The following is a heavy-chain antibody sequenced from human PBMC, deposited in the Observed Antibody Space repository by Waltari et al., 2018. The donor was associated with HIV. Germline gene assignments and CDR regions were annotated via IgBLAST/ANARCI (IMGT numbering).Heavy chain of an antibody. J-gene: IGHJ5*02. CDR3: ARVRIQLWPTTRWFDP. CDR2: ISETGAT. Sequence: QLQLQESGPRLVEPSETLSLTCTVSGGPFSKSATYYWGWIRQPPGKGLEWLGTISETGATFYKPSLQSRVTISVDTSKNQFSLRLSSVTAADTAMYFCARVRIQLWPTTRWFDPWGQGSLVTVSS. D-gene: IGHD5-18*01. V-gene: IGHV4-39*01. CDR1: GGPFSKSATYY.